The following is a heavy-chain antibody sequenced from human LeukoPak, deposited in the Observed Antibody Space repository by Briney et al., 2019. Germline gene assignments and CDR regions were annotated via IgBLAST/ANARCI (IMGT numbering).Heavy chain of an antibody. Sequence: PSETLYLTCAVSGVSLTDYYWSWIRQSPGKGLEWIGEVSPDGYSKYNPSLKSRLSMSVDRSENQLSLRPPSVTAADTAIYYCARIRCGTGPEICYNHWAQGTLVTVSS. V-gene: IGHV4-34*01. CDR3: ARIRCGTGPEICYNH. J-gene: IGHJ5*02. CDR2: VSPDGYS. CDR1: GVSLTDYY. D-gene: IGHD2-8*01.